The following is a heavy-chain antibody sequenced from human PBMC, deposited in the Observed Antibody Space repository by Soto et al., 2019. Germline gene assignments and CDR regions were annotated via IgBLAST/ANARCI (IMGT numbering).Heavy chain of an antibody. V-gene: IGHV4-34*01. J-gene: IGHJ4*02. CDR3: ARRATYYDILTGYYMGDYFDY. D-gene: IGHD3-9*01. CDR2: INHSGST. Sequence: SETLSLTCAVYGGSFSGYYWSWIRQPPGKGLEWIGEINHSGSTNYNPSLKSRVTISVDTSKNQFSLKLSSVTAADTAVYYCARRATYYDILTGYYMGDYFDYWGQGTLVTVSS. CDR1: GGSFSGYY.